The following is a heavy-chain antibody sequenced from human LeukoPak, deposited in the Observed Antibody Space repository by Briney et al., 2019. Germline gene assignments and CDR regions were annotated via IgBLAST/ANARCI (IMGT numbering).Heavy chain of an antibody. Sequence: SETLSLTCAVYVGSFSGYYWSWIRQPPGKGLEWIGYIYHSGSTYYNPSLKSRVTISVDRSKNQFSLKLSSVTAADTAVYYCAREDSSSSLDPWGQGTLVTAS. CDR2: IYHSGST. CDR3: AREDSSSSLDP. J-gene: IGHJ5*02. V-gene: IGHV4-34*01. CDR1: VGSFSGYY. D-gene: IGHD6-13*01.